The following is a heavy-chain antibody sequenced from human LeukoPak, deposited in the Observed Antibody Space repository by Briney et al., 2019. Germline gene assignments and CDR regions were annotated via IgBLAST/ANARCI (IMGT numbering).Heavy chain of an antibody. CDR2: IYYSGST. V-gene: IGHV4-59*05. J-gene: IGHJ4*02. Sequence: PSETLSLTCTVSGGSISSYYWSWIRQPPGKGLEWIGSIYYSGSTYYNPSLKSRVTISVDTSKNQFSLKLNSVTAADTAVYYCARRDGYNHFDYWGQGTLVTASS. CDR1: GGSISSYY. D-gene: IGHD5-24*01. CDR3: ARRDGYNHFDY.